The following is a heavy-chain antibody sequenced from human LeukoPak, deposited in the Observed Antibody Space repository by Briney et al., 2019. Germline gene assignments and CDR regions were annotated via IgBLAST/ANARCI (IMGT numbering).Heavy chain of an antibody. CDR1: GCTFSNYW. Sequence: GGSLRLSCAVSGCTFSNYWMYWVRQAPGKGLVWVSRINSDGSSTSYADSVKGRFTISRDNAKNTLYLQMNSLRAEDTAVYYCARDQTLTGYDALGYWGQGTLVSVSS. J-gene: IGHJ4*02. V-gene: IGHV3-74*01. CDR3: ARDQTLTGYDALGY. D-gene: IGHD3-16*01. CDR2: INSDGSST.